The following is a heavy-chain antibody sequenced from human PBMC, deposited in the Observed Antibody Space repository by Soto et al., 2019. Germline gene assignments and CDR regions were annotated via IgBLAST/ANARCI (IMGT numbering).Heavy chain of an antibody. CDR2: ISGSGGST. V-gene: IGHV3-23*01. J-gene: IGHJ6*03. D-gene: IGHD6-13*01. CDR1: GFTFSSYA. Sequence: EVQLLESGGGLVQPGGSLRLSCAASGFTFSSYAMSWVRQAPGKGLEWVSAISGSGGSTYYADSVKGRFTISRDNSKNTLYLQMNSLRADDTAVYYCAKDNAAGTPWYYYYMDVWGKGTTVTVSS. CDR3: AKDNAAGTPWYYYYMDV.